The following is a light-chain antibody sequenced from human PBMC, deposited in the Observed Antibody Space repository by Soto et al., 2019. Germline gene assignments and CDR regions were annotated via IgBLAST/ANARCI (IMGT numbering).Light chain of an antibody. CDR3: QQRSNWPS. CDR2: DVF. CDR1: QSVSNS. Sequence: EIVLTQSPATLSLSPGERATLSCRASQSVSNSLAWYQQKPGQAPRLLIYDVFNRATGIPARFSGSGSGTDFTLTISSLEPEDFAVYFCQQRSNWPSFGGGTKVEIK. J-gene: IGKJ4*01. V-gene: IGKV3-11*01.